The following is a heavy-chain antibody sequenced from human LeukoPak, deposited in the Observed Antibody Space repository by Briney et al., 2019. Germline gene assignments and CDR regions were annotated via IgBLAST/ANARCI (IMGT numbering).Heavy chain of an antibody. CDR3: ARGQGATVPQVGKTRFNP. Sequence: SETLSLTCAVYIDSFSNYHWNWSRQTPAKGMGWMGEVNESGGTNISPSLRSRVILSVDTSKNQFSLKLISVTVADAAIYSCARGQGATVPQVGKTRFNPWGQGTRVTVSS. J-gene: IGHJ5*02. CDR2: VNESGGT. D-gene: IGHD1-26*01. V-gene: IGHV4-34*01. CDR1: IDSFSNYH.